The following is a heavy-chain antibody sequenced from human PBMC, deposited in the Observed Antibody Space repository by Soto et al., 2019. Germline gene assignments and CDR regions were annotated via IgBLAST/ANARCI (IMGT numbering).Heavy chain of an antibody. CDR2: IYYSGST. D-gene: IGHD3-3*01. CDR3: ARDRSARGAIFGVVIGGFDT. Sequence: PSETLSLTCTVSGGSISSYYWSWIRQPPGKGLEWIGYIYYSGSTNYNPSLKSRVTISVDTSKNQFSLKLSSVTAADTVVYYCARDRSARGAIFGVVIGGFDTLGQGTLVTVSS. CDR1: GGSISSYY. V-gene: IGHV4-59*01. J-gene: IGHJ5*02.